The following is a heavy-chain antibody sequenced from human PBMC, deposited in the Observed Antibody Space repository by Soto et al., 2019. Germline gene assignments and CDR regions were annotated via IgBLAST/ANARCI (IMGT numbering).Heavy chain of an antibody. V-gene: IGHV4-39*01. CDR1: DGSIDSSAYS. CDR3: ARRDCGGDCYSWYY. D-gene: IGHD2-21*02. J-gene: IGHJ4*02. CDR2: INYSGST. Sequence: SETLSLTCTVSDGSIDSSAYSWGWIRQPPGKGLEWIGSINYSGSTYYSPSLKSRVTISIDTSRNQFSLWLSSVTAADTAVYYCARRDCGGDCYSWYYWGQGTLVTVSS.